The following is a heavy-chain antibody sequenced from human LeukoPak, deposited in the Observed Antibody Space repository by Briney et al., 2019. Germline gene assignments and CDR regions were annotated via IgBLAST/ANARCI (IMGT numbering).Heavy chain of an antibody. V-gene: IGHV5-10-1*01. CDR3: ARGYYDILTGGFDY. CDR2: IDPSDSYT. CDR1: GYRFTSYW. Sequence: GDSLRISCKGSGYRFTSYWISLVRQMPGKGLEWMGRIDPSDSYTNYSPSFQGHVTMSADKSISTAYLQWSSLKASDTAMYYCARGYYDILTGGFDYWGQGTLVTVSS. D-gene: IGHD3-9*01. J-gene: IGHJ4*02.